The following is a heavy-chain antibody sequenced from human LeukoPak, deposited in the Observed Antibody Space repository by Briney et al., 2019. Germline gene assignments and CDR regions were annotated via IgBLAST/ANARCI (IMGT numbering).Heavy chain of an antibody. J-gene: IGHJ4*02. V-gene: IGHV4-34*01. Sequence: SETLSLTCAVYGGSFSGYYWSWIRKPPGKGLEWIGEINHRESTNYNLSLKSRVTIPVDTSKNQFSLKLSSVTAADTAVYYCARSYSSGPHYFDYWGQGTLVTVSS. CDR2: INHREST. CDR1: GGSFSGYY. CDR3: ARSYSSGPHYFDY. D-gene: IGHD6-19*01.